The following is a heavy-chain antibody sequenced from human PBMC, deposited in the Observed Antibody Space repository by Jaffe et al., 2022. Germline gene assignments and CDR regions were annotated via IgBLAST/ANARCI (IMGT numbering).Heavy chain of an antibody. D-gene: IGHD3-9*01. Sequence: QVQLVESGGGVVQPGRSLRLSCAASGFTFSSYGMHWVRQAPGKGLEWVAVISYDGSNKYYADSVKGRFTISRDNSKNTLYLQMNSLRAEDTAVYYCAKDAPDILTDLVFYFDYWGQGTLVTVSS. CDR1: GFTFSSYG. J-gene: IGHJ4*02. CDR3: AKDAPDILTDLVFYFDY. V-gene: IGHV3-30*18. CDR2: ISYDGSNK.